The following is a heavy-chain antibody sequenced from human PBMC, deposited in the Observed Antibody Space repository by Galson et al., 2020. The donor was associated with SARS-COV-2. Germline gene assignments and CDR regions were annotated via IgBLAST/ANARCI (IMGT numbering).Heavy chain of an antibody. CDR3: AEVPTDTGGYYYYYMDV. Sequence: GGSLRLSCAASGFTFSRSAMSWVRHSPGKGLEWVSTINGRGGSTYYPDSVKGRFIISIDNSKNTLYLQMNSLRAEDTAVYYCAEVPTDTGGYYYYYMDVWGKGTTVIVSS. D-gene: IGHD2-8*02. CDR1: GFTFSRSA. J-gene: IGHJ6*03. V-gene: IGHV3-23*01. CDR2: INGRGGST.